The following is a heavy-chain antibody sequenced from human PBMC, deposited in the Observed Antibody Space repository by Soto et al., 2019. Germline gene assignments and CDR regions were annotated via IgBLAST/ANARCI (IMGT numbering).Heavy chain of an antibody. D-gene: IGHD3-22*01. V-gene: IGHV4-34*01. Sequence: LSLTCAVYGGSFSGHSWTWIRQSPGKGLEWIGDINHSGRVNYSPSLKSRVTISLDTSKNQFSLTLSAVTAADTAMYYCSTRAYDTNGYYRFDPWGQGTLVTASS. CDR1: GGSFSGHS. CDR3: STRAYDTNGYYRFDP. CDR2: INHSGRV. J-gene: IGHJ5*01.